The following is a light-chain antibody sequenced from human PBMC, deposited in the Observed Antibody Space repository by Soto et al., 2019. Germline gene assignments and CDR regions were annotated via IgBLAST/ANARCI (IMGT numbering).Light chain of an antibody. CDR3: SSHAGSIHFYV. CDR1: SSDVGAYNL. V-gene: IGLV2-8*01. Sequence: SVLTQPPSASGSPGQSVTISCTGTSSDVGAYNLVSWYQQHPGKAPKLIISEVSKRPSGVPDRFSGSKSGNTASLTVSGLQAEDEADYYCSSHAGSIHFYVFGTGTKVTVL. J-gene: IGLJ1*01. CDR2: EVS.